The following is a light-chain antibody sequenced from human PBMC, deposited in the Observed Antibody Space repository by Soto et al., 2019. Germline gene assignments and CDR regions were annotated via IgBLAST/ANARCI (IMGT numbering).Light chain of an antibody. Sequence: QSALTQPASVSGSPGQSITISCTGTSSDVGGYDYVSWYQQHPGKAPKLMIFEVSDRPSGVSNRFSGSKAGNTAPLTISGLQAEDEADYYCSSYSGSNTLVVFGGGTQLSVL. CDR2: EVS. CDR1: SSDVGGYDY. J-gene: IGLJ2*01. CDR3: SSYSGSNTLVV. V-gene: IGLV2-14*01.